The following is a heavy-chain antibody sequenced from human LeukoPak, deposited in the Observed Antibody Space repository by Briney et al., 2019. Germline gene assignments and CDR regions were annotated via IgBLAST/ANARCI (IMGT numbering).Heavy chain of an antibody. V-gene: IGHV3-23*01. CDR1: TFTFSSFS. CDR2: ISGGGGST. CDR3: AKGDSSSWGVFDY. D-gene: IGHD6-13*01. J-gene: IGHJ4*02. Sequence: GSLRLSCAASTFTFSSFSMNWVRQAPGKGLEWVSTISGGGGSTSYADSVRGRFTISRDNSKNTLYLQMNSLRAEDTAIYYCAKGDSSSWGVFDYWGQGTLVTVSS.